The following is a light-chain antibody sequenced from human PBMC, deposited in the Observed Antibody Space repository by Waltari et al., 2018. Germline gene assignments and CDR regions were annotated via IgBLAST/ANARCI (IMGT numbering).Light chain of an antibody. J-gene: IGKJ1*01. V-gene: IGKV3-20*01. Sequence: VLTQSPGTLSLSPGESATVSCRASQRVSRALAWYQEKPGQAPRLLIYGASTRATGIPDRFSGSGSGTDFSLTISRLEPDDFAVYYCQHYLKLPVTFGQGTTVEI. CDR2: GAS. CDR3: QHYLKLPVT. CDR1: QRVSRA.